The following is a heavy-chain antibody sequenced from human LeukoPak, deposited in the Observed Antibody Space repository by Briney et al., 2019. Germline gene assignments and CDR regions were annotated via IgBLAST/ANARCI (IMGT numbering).Heavy chain of an antibody. J-gene: IGHJ4*02. Sequence: GGSLRLSCAASGFTFSNYATNWVRQAPGKGLEWVSSISSSSSYIYYADSVKGRFAISRDNAKDSLYLQMYSLRAEDTAVYYCAGTYGSGSYPDYWGQGTLVTVSS. CDR2: ISSSSSYI. D-gene: IGHD3-10*01. CDR1: GFTFSNYA. V-gene: IGHV3-21*01. CDR3: AGTYGSGSYPDY.